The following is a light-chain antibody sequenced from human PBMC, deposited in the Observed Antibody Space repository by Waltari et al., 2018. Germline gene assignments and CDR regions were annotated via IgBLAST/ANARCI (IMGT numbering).Light chain of an antibody. Sequence: DIQMTQSPSSLSASVGDRVNITCRASESIINYLNWYQQKPGKAPKLLIYAAVSLQSGVPSGFSGSGSGTDFTLTINSLQVEDFATYYCQQSYNTPYTFGQGTKLDIK. J-gene: IGKJ2*01. CDR2: AAV. V-gene: IGKV1-39*01. CDR3: QQSYNTPYT. CDR1: ESIINY.